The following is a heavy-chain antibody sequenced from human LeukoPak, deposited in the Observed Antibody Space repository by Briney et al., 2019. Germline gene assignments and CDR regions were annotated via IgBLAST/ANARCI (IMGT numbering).Heavy chain of an antibody. V-gene: IGHV1-69*04. CDR2: IIPILGIA. Sequence: ASVKVSCKASGGTFSSYAISWVRQAPGQGLEWMGRIIPILGIANYAQRFQGRVTMTTDTSTSTAYMELRSLRSDDTAVYYCASRYSSSSGWFDPWGQGTLVTVSS. CDR1: GGTFSSYA. J-gene: IGHJ5*02. D-gene: IGHD6-6*01. CDR3: ASRYSSSSGWFDP.